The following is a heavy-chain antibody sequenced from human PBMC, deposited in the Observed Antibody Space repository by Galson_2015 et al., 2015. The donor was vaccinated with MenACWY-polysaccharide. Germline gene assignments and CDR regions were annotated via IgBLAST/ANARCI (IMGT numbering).Heavy chain of an antibody. CDR1: GDSVSGHSAA. Sequence: CAISGDSVSGHSAAWNWIRQSPSRGLEWLGRTYYRSKWYHDYPVSVKSRITINPDTSKNQFSLQLNSVTPDDTALYYCARTCPPYSRTWYECFDYWDQGTLVTVSS. CDR2: TYYRSKWYH. J-gene: IGHJ4*02. V-gene: IGHV6-1*01. CDR3: ARTCPPYSRTWYECFDY. D-gene: IGHD6-13*01.